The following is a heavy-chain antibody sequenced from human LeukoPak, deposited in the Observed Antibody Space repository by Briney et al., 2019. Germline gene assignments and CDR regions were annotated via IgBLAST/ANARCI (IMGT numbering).Heavy chain of an antibody. CDR2: IYYSGST. CDR1: GGSISSGGYY. CDR3: ARVGYYDFWSGYYPYYFDY. D-gene: IGHD3-3*01. J-gene: IGHJ4*02. Sequence: SETLSFTCTVSGGSISSGGYYWSWIRQHPGKGLEWIGYIYYSGSTYYNPSLKSRVTISVDTSKNQFSLKLSSVTAADTAVYYCARVGYYDFWSGYYPYYFDYWGQGTLVTVSS. V-gene: IGHV4-31*03.